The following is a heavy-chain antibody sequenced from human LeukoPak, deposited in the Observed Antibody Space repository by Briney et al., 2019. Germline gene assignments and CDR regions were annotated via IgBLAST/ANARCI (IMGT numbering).Heavy chain of an antibody. V-gene: IGHV1-69*05. CDR2: IIPIFGTT. D-gene: IGHD2-2*01. CDR3: ARSHYARDIVAVPAAMKHDAFDI. J-gene: IGHJ3*02. Sequence: GASVKVSCKASGGTFSNNAISWVRQAPGQGLEWMGGIIPIFGTTNYAQKFQGRVTITTDESTSTAYMELSSLRSEDTAVYYCARSHYARDIVAVPAAMKHDAFDIWGQGTMVTVSS. CDR1: GGTFSNNA.